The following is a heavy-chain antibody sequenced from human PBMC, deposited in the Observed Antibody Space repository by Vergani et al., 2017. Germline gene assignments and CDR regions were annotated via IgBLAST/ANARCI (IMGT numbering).Heavy chain of an antibody. CDR2: INSDGSST. CDR3: ASPEDRRGGAAMDGFDY. J-gene: IGHJ4*02. Sequence: EVQLLESGGGLVQPGGSLRLSCAASGFTFSSYWMHWVRQAPGKGLVWVSRINSDGSSTSYADSVKGRFTISRDNAKNTLYLQMNSLRAEDTAVYYCASPEDRRGGAAMDGFDYWGQGTLVTVSS. D-gene: IGHD5-18*01. V-gene: IGHV3-74*02. CDR1: GFTFSSYW.